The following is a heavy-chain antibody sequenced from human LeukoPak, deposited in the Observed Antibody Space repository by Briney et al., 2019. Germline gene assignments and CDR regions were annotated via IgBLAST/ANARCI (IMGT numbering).Heavy chain of an antibody. D-gene: IGHD3-9*01. V-gene: IGHV1-69*13. J-gene: IGHJ4*02. CDR1: GGTFSSYA. Sequence: ASVKVSCTASGGTFSSYAISWVRQAPGQGLEWIGGIIPIFGTANYAQKFQGRVTITADESTSTAYMELSSLRSEDTAVYYCARGLRYFDWLFWYWGQGTLVTVSS. CDR2: IIPIFGTA. CDR3: ARGLRYFDWLFWY.